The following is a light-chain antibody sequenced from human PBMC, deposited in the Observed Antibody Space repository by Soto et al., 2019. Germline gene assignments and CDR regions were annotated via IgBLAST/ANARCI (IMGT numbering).Light chain of an antibody. CDR1: SGHSSYA. J-gene: IGLJ7*01. CDR2: LNSDDSH. V-gene: IGLV4-69*01. CDR3: QTWGTGIQAV. Sequence: QSVLTQSPSASASLGASVKLTCTLSSGHSSYAIAWHQQQPEKGPRYLMKLNSDDSHSKGDGIPDRFSGSSSGAERYLTISSLQSEDEADYYCQTWGTGIQAVFGGGTQLTVL.